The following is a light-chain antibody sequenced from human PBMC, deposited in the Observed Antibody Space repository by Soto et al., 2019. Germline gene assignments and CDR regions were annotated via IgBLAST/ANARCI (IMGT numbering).Light chain of an antibody. Sequence: EIVMTQSPATLSVSPGERATLSCRASQSVNSNLAWYQQKPGQAPRLLIYGASSRATGIPARFSGSGSGTEFTLTITSLQSEDFAVYYCQQYNSWPRTFGQGTKVAI. CDR3: QQYNSWPRT. CDR1: QSVNSN. CDR2: GAS. J-gene: IGKJ1*01. V-gene: IGKV3-15*01.